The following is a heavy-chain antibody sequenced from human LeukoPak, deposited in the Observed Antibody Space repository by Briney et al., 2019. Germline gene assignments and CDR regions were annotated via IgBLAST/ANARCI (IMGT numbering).Heavy chain of an antibody. CDR1: GGSFSGYY. CDR2: INHSGST. D-gene: IGHD6-19*01. V-gene: IGHV4-34*01. Sequence: SETLSLTCAVYGGSFSGYYWSRIRQPPGKGLEWIGEINHSGSTNYNPSLKSRVTISVDTSKNQFSLKLSSVTAADTAVYYCARALYPGIAVAGIGFDYWGQGTLVTVSS. J-gene: IGHJ4*02. CDR3: ARALYPGIAVAGIGFDY.